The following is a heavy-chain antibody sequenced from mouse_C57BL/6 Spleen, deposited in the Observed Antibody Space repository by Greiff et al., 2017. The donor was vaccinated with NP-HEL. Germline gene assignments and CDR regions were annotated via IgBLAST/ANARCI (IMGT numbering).Heavy chain of an antibody. CDR3: ARRLGSSLWYFDV. D-gene: IGHD1-1*01. CDR2: IHPNSGST. V-gene: IGHV1-64*01. Sequence: QVQLQQPGAELVKPGASVKLSCKASGYTFTSYWMHWVKQRPGQGLEWIGMIHPNSGSTNYNEKFKSKATLTVDKSSSTAYMQLSSLTSEDSAVYYGARRLGSSLWYFDVWGTGTTVTVSS. CDR1: GYTFTSYW. J-gene: IGHJ1*03.